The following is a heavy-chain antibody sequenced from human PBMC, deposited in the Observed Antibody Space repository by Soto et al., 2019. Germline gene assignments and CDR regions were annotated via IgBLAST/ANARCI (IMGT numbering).Heavy chain of an antibody. V-gene: IGHV1-46*03. CDR1: GYIFPSYY. D-gene: IGHD3-10*01. J-gene: IGHJ4*01. CDR2: INPFDGSR. CDR3: SIVDPGETSPFDH. Sequence: GASVKVSCKASGYIFPSYYIHWVRQAPGQGLEWMGWINPFDGSRMFAQSFQGRVTMTRDTSTSTVYMEVSSLRSEDTAVYYCSIVDPGETSPFDHWG.